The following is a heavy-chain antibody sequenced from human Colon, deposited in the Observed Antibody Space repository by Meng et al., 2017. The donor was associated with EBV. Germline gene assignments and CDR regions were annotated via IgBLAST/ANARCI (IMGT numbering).Heavy chain of an antibody. CDR1: GGSLSGYY. V-gene: IGHV4-34*02. Sequence: QGQRQQWGAGLLKPSETLALTCGGSGGSLSGYYWSWIRHFPGRSLEFIGDINHSGSANYNPSLRSRVTISVDTSKNQIFLNLHSVTAADTAVYHCARTFGYCSNNNCPRTLGYWGQGTLVTVSS. CDR2: INHSGSA. J-gene: IGHJ4*02. D-gene: IGHD2-2*03. CDR3: ARTFGYCSNNNCPRTLGY.